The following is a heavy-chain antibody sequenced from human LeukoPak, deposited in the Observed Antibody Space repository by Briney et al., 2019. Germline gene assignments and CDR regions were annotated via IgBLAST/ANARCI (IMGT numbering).Heavy chain of an antibody. CDR1: GFTFSSYA. D-gene: IGHD3-10*01. CDR2: ISGSGGST. Sequence: GGSLRLSCAASGFTFSSYAMSWVRQAPGKGLEWVSAISGSGGSTYYADSVKGRFTISRDNSKNTLYLQMNSLRAEDTAVYYCVKSYYGSVTYGMDVWGQGTTVTVSS. V-gene: IGHV3-23*01. CDR3: VKSYYGSVTYGMDV. J-gene: IGHJ6*02.